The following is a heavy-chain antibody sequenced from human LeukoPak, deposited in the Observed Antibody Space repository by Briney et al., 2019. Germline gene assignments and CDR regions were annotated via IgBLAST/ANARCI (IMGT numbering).Heavy chain of an antibody. Sequence: PSEPLSLTCTVSTGSSSSSSYYWRAIRQPPGRGLERNGRIYYSGNTYYIPSLKILVPISVDTPKNKFSLKLSSLTAADTAVYYCARPNDGNSVDIWGQGTMFTVSS. CDR1: TGSSSSSSYY. J-gene: IGHJ3*02. D-gene: IGHD1-1*01. V-gene: IGHV4-39*01. CDR2: IYYSGNT. CDR3: ARPNDGNSVDI.